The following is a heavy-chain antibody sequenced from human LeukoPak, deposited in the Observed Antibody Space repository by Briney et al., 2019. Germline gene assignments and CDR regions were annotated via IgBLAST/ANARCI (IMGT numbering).Heavy chain of an antibody. CDR1: AFIFSTYG. Sequence: PGGSLRLSCAASAFIFSTYGMYWVRQAPGKGLEWVAFIRFDGSNKYYADSVKGRFTIPRDNSKNTMYLQMSSLRAEDTAVYYCARRLPPWYFDLWGRGTLVTVSS. CDR2: IRFDGSNK. V-gene: IGHV3-30*02. J-gene: IGHJ2*01. CDR3: ARRLPPWYFDL. D-gene: IGHD5-12*01.